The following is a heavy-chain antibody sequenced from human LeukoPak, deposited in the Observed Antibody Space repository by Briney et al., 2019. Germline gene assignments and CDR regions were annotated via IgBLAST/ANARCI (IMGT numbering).Heavy chain of an antibody. J-gene: IGHJ6*03. Sequence: ASVKVSCKASGGTFSSYAISWVRQAPGQGLEWMGVIIPIFGTANYAQKFQGRVTITADESTSTAYMELSSLRSEDTAVYYCARTVTIFGVVIGYYYMDVWGKGTTVTVSS. D-gene: IGHD3-3*01. V-gene: IGHV1-69*13. CDR2: IIPIFGTA. CDR1: GGTFSSYA. CDR3: ARTVTIFGVVIGYYYMDV.